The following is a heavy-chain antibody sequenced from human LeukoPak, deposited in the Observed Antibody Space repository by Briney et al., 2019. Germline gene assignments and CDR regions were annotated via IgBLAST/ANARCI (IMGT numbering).Heavy chain of an antibody. J-gene: IGHJ4*02. CDR2: MNPNSGNT. CDR3: ARVGIAAAGMTIDY. D-gene: IGHD6-13*01. CDR1: GYTFTSYD. V-gene: IGHV1-8*01. Sequence: GASVKVSCKASGYTFTSYDINWVRQATGQGLEWMGWMNPNSGNTGYAQKFQGRVTMTRNTSISTAYMELSSLRPEDTAVYYCARVGIAAAGMTIDYWGQGTLVTVSS.